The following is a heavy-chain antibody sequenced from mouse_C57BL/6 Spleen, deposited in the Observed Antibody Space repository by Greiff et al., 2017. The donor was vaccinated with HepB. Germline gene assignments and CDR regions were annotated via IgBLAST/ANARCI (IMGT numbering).Heavy chain of an antibody. Sequence: QVQLQQSGPELVKPGASVKISCKASGYAFSSSWMNWVKQRPGKGLEWIGRIYPGDGDTNYNGKVKGKATLTADKSSSTAYMQLSSLTSADSAVYFCARNNYGSSPWFAYWGQGTLVTVSA. J-gene: IGHJ3*01. CDR1: GYAFSSSW. V-gene: IGHV1-82*01. D-gene: IGHD1-1*01. CDR2: IYPGDGDT. CDR3: ARNNYGSSPWFAY.